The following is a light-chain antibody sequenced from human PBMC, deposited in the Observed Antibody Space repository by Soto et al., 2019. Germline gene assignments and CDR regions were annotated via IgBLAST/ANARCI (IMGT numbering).Light chain of an antibody. Sequence: DVVMTQTPLSLSVAPEQPGYISFNSSQSLLPITGDTFLFWYFKKPGQSQQLMLYELLTLASGVPDRFGGGESGTDVTADIGRVDTDDVGNDYCRQSKHLPPTFSQETGLEIK. CDR1: QSLLPITGDTF. V-gene: IGKV2-29*03. CDR3: RQSKHLPPT. CDR2: ELL. J-gene: IGKJ5*01.